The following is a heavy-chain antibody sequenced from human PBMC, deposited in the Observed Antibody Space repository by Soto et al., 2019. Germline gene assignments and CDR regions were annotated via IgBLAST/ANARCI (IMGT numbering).Heavy chain of an antibody. D-gene: IGHD1-26*01. V-gene: IGHV3-33*01. J-gene: IGHJ4*02. CDR1: GFTFSSYG. CDR2: IWYDGSNK. Sequence: GGSLRLSCAASGFTFSSYGMHWVRQAPGKGLEWVAVIWYDGSNKYYADSVKGRFTISRDNSKNTLYLQMNGLRAEDTAAYYCARDSPQSSYFDYWGQGTLVTVSS. CDR3: ARDSPQSSYFDY.